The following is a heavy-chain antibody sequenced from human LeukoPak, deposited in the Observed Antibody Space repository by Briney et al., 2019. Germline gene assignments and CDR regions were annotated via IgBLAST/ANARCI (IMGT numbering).Heavy chain of an antibody. Sequence: GESLKICCKASGYSFSNWCIGWVRQMPGKGLEWMGIIYPGDSDTTYSPSFQGQVTISADKSITTAYLQWGSLKASDTAMYYCVRFSDYWGQGTLVTVSS. J-gene: IGHJ4*02. CDR3: VRFSDY. V-gene: IGHV5-51*01. CDR1: GYSFSNWC. CDR2: IYPGDSDT.